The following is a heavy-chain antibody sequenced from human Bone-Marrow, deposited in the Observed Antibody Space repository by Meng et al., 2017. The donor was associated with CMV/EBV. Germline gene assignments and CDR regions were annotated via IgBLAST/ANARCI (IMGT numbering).Heavy chain of an antibody. D-gene: IGHD5-12*01. J-gene: IGHJ4*02. CDR3: GRGGLVAAADF. CDR1: GFPISDYW. V-gene: IGHV3-74*01. Sequence: LFCVSFGFPISDYWMHRLRHAPGKGPVWVSHINGDGSSTSYADSVRGRFTISRDNAKNTLYLQINSLRVDDTAVYYCGRGGLVAAADFWGQGTLVTVSS. CDR2: INGDGSST.